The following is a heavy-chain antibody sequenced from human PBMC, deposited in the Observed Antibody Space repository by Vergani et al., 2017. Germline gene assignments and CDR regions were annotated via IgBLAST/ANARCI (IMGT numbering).Heavy chain of an antibody. CDR3: AKSRGYSYHYGSW. CDR2: ISGSGGST. V-gene: IGHV3-23*01. J-gene: IGHJ4*02. Sequence: EVQLLESGGGLVQPGGSLRLSCAASGFTFSIYVMSWVRSAPGKGLEWVSAISGSGGSTYYADSVKGRFTISRDNSKNTLYLKMNSLRAEDTAVYYCAKSRGYSYHYGSWWGQGTLVTVSS. D-gene: IGHD5-18*01. CDR1: GFTFSIYV.